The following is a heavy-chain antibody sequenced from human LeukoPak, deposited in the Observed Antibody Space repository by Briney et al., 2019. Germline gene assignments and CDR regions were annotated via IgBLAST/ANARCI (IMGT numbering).Heavy chain of an antibody. V-gene: IGHV3-48*04. D-gene: IGHD6-19*01. CDR1: GFTFSSYG. CDR3: ARLGQWLVDWYFDL. CDR2: ISSSGSTI. J-gene: IGHJ2*01. Sequence: GGSLRLSCAASGFTFSSYGMHWVRQAPGKGLEWASYISSSGSTIYYADSVKGRFTISRDNAKNSLYLQMNSLRAEDTAVYHCARLGQWLVDWYFDLWGRGTLVTVSS.